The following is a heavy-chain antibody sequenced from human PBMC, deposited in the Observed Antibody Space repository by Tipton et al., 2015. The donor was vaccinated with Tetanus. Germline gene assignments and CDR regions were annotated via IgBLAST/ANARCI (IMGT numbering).Heavy chain of an antibody. CDR3: ARGVDRTKNGIE. CDR1: GGSISSGGYY. CDR2: IYYSGST. J-gene: IGHJ4*02. D-gene: IGHD5-12*01. V-gene: IGHV4-31*02. Sequence: LRLSCTVSGGSISSGGYYWSWIRQYPGKGLEWIGYIYYSGSTYYNPSLKSRVTISVDTSKNQFSLKVNSVTAADTAVYYCARGVDRTKNGIEWGQGTLVTVSS.